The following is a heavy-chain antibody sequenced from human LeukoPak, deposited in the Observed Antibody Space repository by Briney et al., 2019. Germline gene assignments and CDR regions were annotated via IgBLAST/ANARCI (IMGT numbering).Heavy chain of an antibody. J-gene: IGHJ4*02. CDR3: TTVHEQWLVAD. Sequence: PGGSLRLSCEASGFTFKNAWMIWVRQAPGKGLEWVGRIKSKTDGGTTDYAAPVKGRFTISRDDSKNTLYLQMNSLKTEDTAVYYCTTVHEQWLVADWGQGTLVTVSS. V-gene: IGHV3-15*01. CDR1: GFTFKNAW. D-gene: IGHD6-19*01. CDR2: IKSKTDGGTT.